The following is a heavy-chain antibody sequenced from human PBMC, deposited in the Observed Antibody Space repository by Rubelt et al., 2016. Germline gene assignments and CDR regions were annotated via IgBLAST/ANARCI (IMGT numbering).Heavy chain of an antibody. Sequence: DSRGGLVQPGGSLRLSCAASELTSLTPSGFWMHWVRQAPGMGLVWVARINSDGSSSSYADYVKGRFTISRDNAKNTLYLQMDSLRADDTAVYYCARGTYYDFWNGFRDWFDPWGQGTLVTVSS. J-gene: IGHJ5*02. CDR2: INSDGSSS. D-gene: IGHD3-3*01. CDR1: ELTSLTPSGFW. CDR3: ARGTYYDFWNGFRDWFDP. V-gene: IGHV3-74*02.